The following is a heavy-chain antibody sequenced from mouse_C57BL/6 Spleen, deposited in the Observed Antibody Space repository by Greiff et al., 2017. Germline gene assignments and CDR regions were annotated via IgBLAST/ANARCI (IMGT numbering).Heavy chain of an antibody. CDR1: GYTFPVYY. J-gene: IGHJ4*01. CDR3: ARGGTGAMDY. Sequence: QVQLQQSGAELVRPGASVKLSCKASGYTFPVYYINWVKQRPGQGLEWIARIYPGSGNTYYNEKFKGKATLTAEKSSSTAYMQLSSLTSEDSAVYCCARGGTGAMDYWGQGTSVTVSS. CDR2: IYPGSGNT. V-gene: IGHV1-76*01. D-gene: IGHD3-3*01.